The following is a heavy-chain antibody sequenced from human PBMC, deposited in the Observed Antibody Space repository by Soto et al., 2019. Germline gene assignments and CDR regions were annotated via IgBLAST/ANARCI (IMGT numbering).Heavy chain of an antibody. J-gene: IGHJ4*02. CDR2: IIPIFGTA. D-gene: IGHD1-26*01. Sequence: QVQLVQSGAEVKKPGSSVKVSCKASGGTFSSYAISWVRQAPGQGLEWMGGIIPIFGTANYAQKFQGRVTITADISRSTAYMELGSLRSGDRAVYYCAREGGVGATTGWDWGQGTLVTVSS. CDR1: GGTFSSYA. CDR3: AREGGVGATTGWD. V-gene: IGHV1-69*06.